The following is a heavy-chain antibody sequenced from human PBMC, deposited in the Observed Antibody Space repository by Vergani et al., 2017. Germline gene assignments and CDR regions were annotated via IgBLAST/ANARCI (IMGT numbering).Heavy chain of an antibody. V-gene: IGHV3-48*03. CDR1: GFTFSSYE. Sequence: VQLVESGGGLVQPGGSLRLSCAASGFTFSSYEMNWVRQAPGKGLEWVSYISSSGSTIYYADSVKGRFTISRDNAKNSLYLQMNSLRAEDTAVYYCARDLSQETTSYFYYYYGMDVWGQGTTVTVSS. CDR2: ISSSGSTI. CDR3: ARDLSQETTSYFYYYYGMDV. D-gene: IGHD4-11*01. J-gene: IGHJ6*02.